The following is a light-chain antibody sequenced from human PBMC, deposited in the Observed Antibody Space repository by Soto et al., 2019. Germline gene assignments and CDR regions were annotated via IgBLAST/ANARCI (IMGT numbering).Light chain of an antibody. Sequence: QSALTQPASVSGSPGQSITISCTGTSSDVGSYNLVSWYQQHPGKAPKLMIYEGSKRPSGVSNRFSGSKSGNTASLTISRLQAEDEADYYCCSYAGSSTWVFGGGTQLTVL. CDR2: EGS. J-gene: IGLJ3*02. CDR1: SSDVGSYNL. CDR3: CSYAGSSTWV. V-gene: IGLV2-23*01.